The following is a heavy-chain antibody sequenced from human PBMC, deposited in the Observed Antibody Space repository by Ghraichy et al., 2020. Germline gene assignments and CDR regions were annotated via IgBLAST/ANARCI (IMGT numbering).Heavy chain of an antibody. CDR3: ARSWYYDSSGYHPLDY. CDR2: ISYDGSNK. D-gene: IGHD3-22*01. V-gene: IGHV3-30*04. J-gene: IGHJ4*02. Sequence: GGSLRLSCAASGFTFSSYAMHWVRQAPGKGLEWVAVISYDGSNKYYADSVKGRFTISRDNSKNTLYLQMNSLRAEDTAVYYCARSWYYDSSGYHPLDYWGQGTLVTVSS. CDR1: GFTFSSYA.